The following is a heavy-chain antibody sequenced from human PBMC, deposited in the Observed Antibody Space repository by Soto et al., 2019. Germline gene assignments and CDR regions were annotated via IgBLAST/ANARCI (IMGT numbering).Heavy chain of an antibody. J-gene: IGHJ4*02. CDR3: APQHDSGDSVLDY. CDR1: GFTFSDYY. V-gene: IGHV3-11*01. CDR2: ISSSGSTI. D-gene: IGHD4-17*01. Sequence: GSLRLSCAASGFTFSDYYMSWIRQAPGKGLEWVSYISSSGSTIYYADSVKGRFTTSRDNAKNSLYLQMNSLRAEDTAVYYWAPQHDSGDSVLDYGGEGPLVTVP.